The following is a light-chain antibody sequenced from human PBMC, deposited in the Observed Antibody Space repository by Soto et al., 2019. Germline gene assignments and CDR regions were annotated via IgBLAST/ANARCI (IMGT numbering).Light chain of an antibody. CDR3: AAWDDSLKEV. CDR1: SSNIGRYT. Sequence: QPVLTQPPSASGTPGQRVTISCSGSSSNIGRYTVNWYQQLPGTAPKLLIYGNDQRPSGVPDRFSGSKSGTSASLAISGLQSEDEADYYCAAWDDSLKEVFGGGTKLTVL. J-gene: IGLJ3*02. V-gene: IGLV1-44*01. CDR2: GND.